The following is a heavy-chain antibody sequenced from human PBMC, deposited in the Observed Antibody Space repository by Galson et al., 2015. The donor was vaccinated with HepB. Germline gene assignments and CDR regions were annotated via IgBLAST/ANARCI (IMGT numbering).Heavy chain of an antibody. CDR1: GYSFTSYW. CDR3: ARHPRGYSSSKYYFDY. D-gene: IGHD6-6*01. J-gene: IGHJ4*02. Sequence: QSGAEVKKPGGSLTISCKGSGYSFTSYWIGWVRQMPGKGLEWMGIIYPGDSDTRYSPSFQGQVTISADKSISTAYLQWSSLKASDTAMYYCARHPRGYSSSKYYFDYWGQGTLVTVSS. V-gene: IGHV5-51*01. CDR2: IYPGDSDT.